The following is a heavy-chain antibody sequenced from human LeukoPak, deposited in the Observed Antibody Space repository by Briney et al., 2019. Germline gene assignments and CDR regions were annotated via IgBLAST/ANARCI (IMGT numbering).Heavy chain of an antibody. D-gene: IGHD3-16*02. J-gene: IGHJ3*02. CDR1: GGSIISYY. V-gene: IGHV4-59*08. CDR3: ARRSLYAFDI. CDR2: IYYTGST. Sequence: SETLSLTCSVYGGSIISYYWSWIRQTPGKGLEWIGYIYYTGSTSYNPSLKSRVTISVDTSKTQFSLKLSSVTAADTAVYYCARRSLYAFDIWGQGKMVTVSS.